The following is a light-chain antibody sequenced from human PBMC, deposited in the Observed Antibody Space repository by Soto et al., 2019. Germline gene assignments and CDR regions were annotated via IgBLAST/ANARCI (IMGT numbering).Light chain of an antibody. Sequence: EIVLTQSPGTLSLSPCERATLSFSASQSVASNYLGWYQQKPGQAPRVLIFDASSRATGIPDRFSGSGSGTDFTLTISRLEPEDFAVYYCQQYGNSPGTFGQGTKVDIK. J-gene: IGKJ1*01. CDR1: QSVASNY. V-gene: IGKV3-20*01. CDR2: DAS. CDR3: QQYGNSPGT.